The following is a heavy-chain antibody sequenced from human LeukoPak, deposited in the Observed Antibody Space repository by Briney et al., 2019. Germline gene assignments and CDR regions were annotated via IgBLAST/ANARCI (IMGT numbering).Heavy chain of an antibody. CDR1: GFTFSSYA. V-gene: IGHV3-23*01. CDR3: AKDGPVYYYASGSPDY. CDR2: ISGSGGST. Sequence: GGSLRLSCAASGFTFSSYAMSWVRQAPGKGLEWVSVISGSGGSTYYADSVKGRFTISRDNSKNTLYLQMNSLRAEDTAVYYCAKDGPVYYYASGSPDYWGQGTLVTVSS. J-gene: IGHJ4*02. D-gene: IGHD3-10*01.